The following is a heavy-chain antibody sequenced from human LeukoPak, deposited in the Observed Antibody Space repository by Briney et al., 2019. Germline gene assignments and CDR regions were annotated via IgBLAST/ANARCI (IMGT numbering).Heavy chain of an antibody. Sequence: GGSLRLSCAASGFTFSSYDMNGVRQAPGKGLEWVSFISSSGSPIYYADSVKGRFTISRDDAKSSLYLQMNRLRAEDTAVYYCSRGLSVGGQGTLVSVSS. V-gene: IGHV3-48*03. CDR2: ISSSGSPI. CDR1: GFTFSSYD. CDR3: SRGLSV. J-gene: IGHJ4*02. D-gene: IGHD3-3*02.